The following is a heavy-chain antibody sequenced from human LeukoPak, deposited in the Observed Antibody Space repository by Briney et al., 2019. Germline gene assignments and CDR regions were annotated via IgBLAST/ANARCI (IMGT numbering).Heavy chain of an antibody. V-gene: IGHV3-23*01. CDR3: AKARSLTCGGDCYQIDY. D-gene: IGHD2-21*02. Sequence: GGSVRLSCVASGFPFSRFAINWVRQAPGKGLEWVSGISGSGYTTYYADSVRGRFSISRDNSRNTLSLQMSSLRAEDTAVYYCAKARSLTCGGDCYQIDYWGQGTLVMVSS. J-gene: IGHJ4*02. CDR1: GFPFSRFA. CDR2: ISGSGYTT.